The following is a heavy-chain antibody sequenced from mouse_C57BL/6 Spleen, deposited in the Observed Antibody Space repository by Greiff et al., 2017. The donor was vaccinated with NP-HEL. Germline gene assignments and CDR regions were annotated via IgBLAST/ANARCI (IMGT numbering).Heavy chain of an antibody. CDR3: ASPVTTERYAMDY. D-gene: IGHD2-5*01. Sequence: VQLKQSVAELVRPGASVKLSCTASGFNIKNTYMHWVKQRPEQGLEWIGRIDPANGNTKYAPQFPGKATIPADTYSNTASLQLSSLTSEDTAIYYCASPVTTERYAMDYWGQGTSVTVSS. V-gene: IGHV14-3*01. CDR1: GFNIKNTY. CDR2: IDPANGNT. J-gene: IGHJ4*01.